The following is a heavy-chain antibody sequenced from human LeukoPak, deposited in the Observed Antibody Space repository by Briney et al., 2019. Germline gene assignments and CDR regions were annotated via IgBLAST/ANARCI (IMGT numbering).Heavy chain of an antibody. J-gene: IGHJ3*02. CDR2: ISYDGSNK. D-gene: IGHD3-22*01. CDR1: GFTFSSYG. V-gene: IGHV3-30*18. CDR3: AKPRTYTMIQTAFDI. Sequence: GGSLRLSCAASGFTFSSYGMHWVRQAPGKGLEWVAVISYDGSNKYYADSVKGRFTISRDNSKNTLYLQMNSLRAEDTAVYYCAKPRTYTMIQTAFDIWGQGTMVTVSS.